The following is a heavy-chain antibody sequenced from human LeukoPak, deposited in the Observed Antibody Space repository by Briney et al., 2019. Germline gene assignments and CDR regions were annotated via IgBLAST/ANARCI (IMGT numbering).Heavy chain of an antibody. CDR3: VEVFEN. CDR2: IYPTGTT. V-gene: IGHV4-61*02. D-gene: IGHD1-1*01. Sequence: SQTLSLTCTVSGGSIDSSYYWTWIRQPAGKGLEWIGRIYPTGTTNYNPSLKSRVTISLDTSKNQFSLRLSSVTAADTAEYYCVEVFENWGQGTLVTVSS. J-gene: IGHJ4*02. CDR1: GGSIDSSYY.